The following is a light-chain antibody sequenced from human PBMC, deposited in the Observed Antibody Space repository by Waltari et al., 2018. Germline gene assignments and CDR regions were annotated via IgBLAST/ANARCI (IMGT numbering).Light chain of an antibody. CDR3: CSYVGGSSLI. V-gene: IGLV2-23*02. Sequence: QSALAQPASVSGSPGQSITISCTGTSSDVGSYNLVSWYQPHPGKVPKLMIYEVIKRPSGVSNRFSGSKSGNTASLTISGLQAEDEADYYCCSYVGGSSLIFGGGTKLTVL. CDR1: SSDVGSYNL. J-gene: IGLJ2*01. CDR2: EVI.